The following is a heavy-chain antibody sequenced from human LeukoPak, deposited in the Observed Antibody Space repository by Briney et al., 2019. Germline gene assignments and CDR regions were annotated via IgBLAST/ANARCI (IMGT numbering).Heavy chain of an antibody. V-gene: IGHV4-59*01. CDR1: GGSISSYY. J-gene: IGHJ5*02. Sequence: SETLSLTCTVSGGSISSYYWSWIRQPPGKGLEWIGYIHYSGSTNYNPSLKSRVTISVDTSKNQFSLKLSSVTAADTAVYYCARARLNNWFDPWGQGTLVTVSS. CDR3: ARARLNNWFDP. CDR2: IHYSGST.